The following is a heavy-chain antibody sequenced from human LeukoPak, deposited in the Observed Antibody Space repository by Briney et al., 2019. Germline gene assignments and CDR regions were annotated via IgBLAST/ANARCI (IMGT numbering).Heavy chain of an antibody. Sequence: SETLSLTCAVYGGSFSGYYWSWIRQPPGKGLEWIGEINHSGSTSYNPSLKSRVTISVDTSKNQFSLKMRSVTAADTAVYYCARVRAVAGTPPDYWGQGTLVTVSS. CDR1: GGSFSGYY. V-gene: IGHV4-34*01. CDR2: INHSGST. CDR3: ARVRAVAGTPPDY. D-gene: IGHD6-19*01. J-gene: IGHJ4*02.